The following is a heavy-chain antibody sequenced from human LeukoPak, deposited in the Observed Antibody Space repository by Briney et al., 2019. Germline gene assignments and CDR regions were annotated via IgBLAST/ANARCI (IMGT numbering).Heavy chain of an antibody. V-gene: IGHV1-46*01. CDR3: ANDDTAIGPFDY. CDR2: IDPSGGSR. Sequence: ASVKVSCKASGYTFTSYYIHWMRQAPGQGLEWMGVIDPSGGSRSFAQEFQGRVTMTRDTSTSTVYMELSSLRSEDTAVYYCANDDTAIGPFDYWGQGTLVTVSS. D-gene: IGHD5-18*01. CDR1: GYTFTSYY. J-gene: IGHJ4*02.